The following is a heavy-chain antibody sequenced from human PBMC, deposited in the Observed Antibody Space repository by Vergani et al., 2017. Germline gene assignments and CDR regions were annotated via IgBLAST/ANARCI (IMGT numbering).Heavy chain of an antibody. V-gene: IGHV3-48*01. Sequence: EVQLVESGGGLAQPGGSLRLSCAASGFTFSSYNMTWVRQAPGKGLEWLSYISSSSSSIYYADSVKGRFTISRDNAKNSLNLQMNSLRAEDTAVYYCARGSTVTTLYFYYGMDVWGQGTTVTVSS. CDR2: ISSSSSSI. J-gene: IGHJ6*02. CDR1: GFTFSSYN. D-gene: IGHD4-17*01. CDR3: ARGSTVTTLYFYYGMDV.